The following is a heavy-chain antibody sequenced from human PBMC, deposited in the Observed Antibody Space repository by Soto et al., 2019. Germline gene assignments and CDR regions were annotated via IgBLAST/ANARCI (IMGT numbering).Heavy chain of an antibody. Sequence: ASVKVSCKASGYTFTSDYMHWVRQTPGQGLEWMGIINPSGGSTSYAQKFQGRVAMTRDTSTSTVYMELSSLRSEDTAVYYCARGGSAGGYYYYYYGMDVWGQGTTVIVSS. CDR3: ARGGSAGGYYYYYYGMDV. CDR1: GYTFTSDY. J-gene: IGHJ6*02. CDR2: INPSGGST. V-gene: IGHV1-46*01. D-gene: IGHD3-10*01.